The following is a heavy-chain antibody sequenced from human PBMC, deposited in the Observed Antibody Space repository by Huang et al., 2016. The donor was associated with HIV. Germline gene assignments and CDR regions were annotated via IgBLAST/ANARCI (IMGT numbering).Heavy chain of an antibody. CDR2: IYFSGST. Sequence: QMQLQESGPGLVKPSETLSLTCTVSGGSINNHYWSWIRQPPGKGLEWIGTIYFSGSTYYNPSLKSRVTISIETSKNQFSLNLHSVTAADTAVYYCAREAPATDAFDIWGHGTMVTVSS. CDR1: GGSINNHY. CDR3: AREAPATDAFDI. J-gene: IGHJ3*02. V-gene: IGHV4-59*11.